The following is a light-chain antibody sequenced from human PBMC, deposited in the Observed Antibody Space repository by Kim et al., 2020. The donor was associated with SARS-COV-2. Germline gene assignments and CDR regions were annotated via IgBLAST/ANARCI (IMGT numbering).Light chain of an antibody. Sequence: FAPGERATLSCRASQSVNSCLAWYQEKPGQAPRLLIYGASTRATGIPDRLSGSGSGTDFTLTISGLEPEDFAVYYCQQYGSLPLTFGQGTKVDIK. CDR3: QQYGSLPLT. CDR2: GAS. J-gene: IGKJ1*01. CDR1: QSVNSC. V-gene: IGKV3-20*01.